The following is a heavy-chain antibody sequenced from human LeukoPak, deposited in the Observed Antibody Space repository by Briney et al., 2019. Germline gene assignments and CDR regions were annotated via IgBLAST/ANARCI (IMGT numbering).Heavy chain of an antibody. J-gene: IGHJ4*02. CDR1: GYTFTSYG. CDR2: ISAYDGNR. CDR3: ARGHTLYYESTAYYYFDY. D-gene: IGHD3-22*01. V-gene: IGHV1-18*01. Sequence: ASVKVSCKASGYTFTSYGINWVRLIPGQGLEWMGWISAYDGNRNYAQKVQGRVTMTTDTSTGTAYMELRSLRSDDTAVYYCARGHTLYYESTAYYYFDYWGQGTLVTVSS.